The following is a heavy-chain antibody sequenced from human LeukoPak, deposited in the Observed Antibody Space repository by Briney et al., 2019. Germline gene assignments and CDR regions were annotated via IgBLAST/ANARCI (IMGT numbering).Heavy chain of an antibody. J-gene: IGHJ2*01. D-gene: IGHD2-2*01. V-gene: IGHV4-4*07. CDR2: IYTSGST. CDR1: GDSISIYY. Sequence: SETLSLTCTVSGDSISIYYWSWIRQPAGKGLEWIGRIYTSGSTNYNPSLKTRVSMSVDTSKNQFSLKLSSVTAADTAVYYCARAPDWYFDLWGRGTLVTVSS. CDR3: ARAPDWYFDL.